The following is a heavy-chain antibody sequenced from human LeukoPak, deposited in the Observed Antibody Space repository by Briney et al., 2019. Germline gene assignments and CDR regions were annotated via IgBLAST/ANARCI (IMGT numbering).Heavy chain of an antibody. J-gene: IGHJ4*02. CDR3: AREDYGDYSSVY. D-gene: IGHD4-17*01. CDR2: IYYSGST. Sequence: PSQTLSLTCTVSGGSISSGDYYWSWLRQPPGKGLEWIGYIYYSGSTYYNPSLKSRVTISVDTSKNQFSLKLSSVTAADTAVYYCAREDYGDYSSVYWGQGTLVTVSS. V-gene: IGHV4-30-4*01. CDR1: GGSISSGDYY.